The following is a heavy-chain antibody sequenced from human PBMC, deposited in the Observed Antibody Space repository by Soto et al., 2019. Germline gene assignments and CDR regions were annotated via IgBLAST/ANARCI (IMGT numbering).Heavy chain of an antibody. D-gene: IGHD6-13*01. J-gene: IGHJ5*02. V-gene: IGHV3-33*01. CDR1: GFTFSSYG. Sequence: GGSLRLSCAASGFTFSSYGMHWVRQAPGKGLEWVAVIWYDGSNKYYADSVKGRFTISRDNSKNTLYLQMNSLRAEDTAVYYCARDRDSSSWFDPWGQETLVSVSS. CDR3: ARDRDSSSWFDP. CDR2: IWYDGSNK.